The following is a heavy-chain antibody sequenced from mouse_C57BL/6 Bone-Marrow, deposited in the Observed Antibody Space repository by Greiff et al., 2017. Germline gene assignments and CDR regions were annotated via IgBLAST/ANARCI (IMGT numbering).Heavy chain of an antibody. J-gene: IGHJ3*01. CDR1: GYTLTDYE. V-gene: IGHV1-15*01. CDR3: TREGGYYGSKPP. D-gene: IGHD1-1*01. CDR2: IDPGTGGT. Sequence: VKLVESGAELVRPGASVTLSCKASGYTLTDYEMHWVKQTPVHGLEWIGAIDPGTGGTAYNQKFKGKAILTADKSSSTAYMALRSLTSEDTAVYYCTREGGYYGSKPPWGQGTLVTVSA.